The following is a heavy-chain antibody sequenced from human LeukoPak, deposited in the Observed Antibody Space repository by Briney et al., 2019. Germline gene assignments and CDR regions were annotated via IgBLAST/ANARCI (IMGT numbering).Heavy chain of an antibody. V-gene: IGHV1-2*02. Sequence: ASVKVSCKASGYTLTGYYMHRVRQAPGQGLEGMGWINPKSGGTNYAQRFQGRVTMTRDTSISSAYMELSRLRSDDAAVYYCVRGGYNYGVDYWGQGTLVTVSS. D-gene: IGHD5-18*01. J-gene: IGHJ4*02. CDR2: INPKSGGT. CDR1: GYTLTGYY. CDR3: VRGGYNYGVDY.